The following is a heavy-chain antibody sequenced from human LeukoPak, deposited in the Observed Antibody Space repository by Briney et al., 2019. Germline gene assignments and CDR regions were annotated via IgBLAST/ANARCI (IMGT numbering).Heavy chain of an antibody. CDR3: AKGSWDTFDY. CDR1: GFTLTTHA. D-gene: IGHD6-13*01. Sequence: GGSLRLSCAASGFTLTTHAMSWVRQAPGKGLEWVSSIIARGGTTYYADSVKGRFTISKDSSKNTHFLQINDLRDEDAAVDCCAKGSWDTFDYWGQGALVTVSS. V-gene: IGHV3-23*01. J-gene: IGHJ4*02. CDR2: IIARGGTT.